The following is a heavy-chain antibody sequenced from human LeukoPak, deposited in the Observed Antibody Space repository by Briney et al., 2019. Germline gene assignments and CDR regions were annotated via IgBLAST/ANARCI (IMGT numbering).Heavy chain of an antibody. CDR2: IYYSGST. V-gene: IGHV4-39*01. CDR1: GGSISSSSYY. CDR3: ARQLWLRNYFDY. J-gene: IGHJ4*02. D-gene: IGHD5-18*01. Sequence: SETLSLTCTVSGGSISSSSYYWGWIRQPPGKGLEWIGSIYYSGSTYYNPSLKSRVTISVDTSKNQFSLKLSSVTVADTAVYYCARQLWLRNYFDYWGQGTLVTVSS.